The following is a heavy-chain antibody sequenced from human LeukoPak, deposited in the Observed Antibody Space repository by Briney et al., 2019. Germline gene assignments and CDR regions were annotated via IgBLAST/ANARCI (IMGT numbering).Heavy chain of an antibody. J-gene: IGHJ5*02. CDR2: IYYSGST. D-gene: IGHD2-15*01. CDR3: ARQIVVVPAALYWFDP. Sequence: ETLSLTCTVSGGSISSYYWNWIRQPPGKGLEWIGYIYYSGSTNYNPSLKSRVTISVDTSKNQFSLKLSSVTAADTAVYYCARQIVVVPAALYWFDPWGQGTLVTVSS. V-gene: IGHV4-59*08. CDR1: GGSISSYY.